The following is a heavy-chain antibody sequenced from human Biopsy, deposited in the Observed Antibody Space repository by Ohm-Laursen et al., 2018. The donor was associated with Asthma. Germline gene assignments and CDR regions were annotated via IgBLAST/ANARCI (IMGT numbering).Heavy chain of an antibody. CDR3: ARPRWGPYGY. D-gene: IGHD4-17*01. J-gene: IGHJ4*02. Sequence: LRLSCAASGFTFSSYSMNWVRQAPGKGLEWVSYISSSSSTIYYADSVKGRFTISRDNAKNSLYLQINSLRDEDTAVYYCARPRWGPYGYWGQGTLVTVSS. V-gene: IGHV3-48*02. CDR2: ISSSSSTI. CDR1: GFTFSSYS.